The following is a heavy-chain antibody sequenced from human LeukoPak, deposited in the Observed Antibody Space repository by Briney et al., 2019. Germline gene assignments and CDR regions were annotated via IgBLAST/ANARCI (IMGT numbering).Heavy chain of an antibody. CDR3: ARGGGLIVVVIENWFDP. CDR2: INTNTGNP. CDR1: GYTFTSYA. Sequence: ASVKVSCEASGYTFTSYAMNWVRQAPGQGLEWMGWINTNTGNPTYAQGFTGRFVFSLDTSVSTAYLQISSLKAEDTAVYYCARGGGLIVVVIENWFDPWGQGTLVTVSS. D-gene: IGHD3-22*01. J-gene: IGHJ5*02. V-gene: IGHV7-4-1*02.